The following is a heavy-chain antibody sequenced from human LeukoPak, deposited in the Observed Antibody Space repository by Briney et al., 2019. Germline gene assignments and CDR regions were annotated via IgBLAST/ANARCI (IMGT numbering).Heavy chain of an antibody. CDR1: GGSFSGYY. CDR3: AREGLQGGAFDI. D-gene: IGHD4-11*01. Sequence: SETLSLTCAVYGGSFSGYYWSWIRQPPGKGLEWIGYIYYSGSTNYNPSLKSRVTISVDTSKNQFSLKLSSVTAADTAVYYCAREGLQGGAFDIWGQGTMVTVSS. J-gene: IGHJ3*02. CDR2: IYYSGST. V-gene: IGHV4-59*01.